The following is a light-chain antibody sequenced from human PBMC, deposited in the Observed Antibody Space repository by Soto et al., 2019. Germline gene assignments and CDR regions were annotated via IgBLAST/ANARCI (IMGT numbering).Light chain of an antibody. J-gene: IGKJ4*01. V-gene: IGKV3-20*01. CDR1: QSVSRNY. CDR2: GAS. CDR3: QQYGSTPLT. Sequence: EIGLTQSPGTLSLSPGGRAPLSCRASQSVSRNYVAWYQQNPGQAPRLLIYGASSRASGIPDRFSGSGSGADFTLSITRLEPEDFALYYCQQYGSTPLTFGGGTKVDIK.